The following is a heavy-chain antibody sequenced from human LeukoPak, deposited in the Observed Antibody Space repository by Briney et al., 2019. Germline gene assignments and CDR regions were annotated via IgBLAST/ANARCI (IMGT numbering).Heavy chain of an antibody. V-gene: IGHV4-59*01. CDR3: ARMRYSSGWYLVFDY. CDR1: GGSISSYY. CDR2: IYYSGST. D-gene: IGHD6-19*01. J-gene: IGHJ4*02. Sequence: SETLSLTWTVSGGSISSYYWSWIRQPPGKGLEWVGYIYYSGSTNYTPSLKSRVTISVDTSKNQFSLKLSSVTAADTAVYYCARMRYSSGWYLVFDYWGQGTLVTVSS.